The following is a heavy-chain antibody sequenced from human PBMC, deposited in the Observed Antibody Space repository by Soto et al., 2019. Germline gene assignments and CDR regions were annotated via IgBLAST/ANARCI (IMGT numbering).Heavy chain of an antibody. D-gene: IGHD6-6*01. V-gene: IGHV3-30*03. Sequence: QVQLVESGGGVVQPGRSLRLSCAASGFSFSSYGMHWVRQTPGKGLEWVAVTSADGTDKYYADSVKGRFTISRDNSKSTLYLQMNSLGVEDTAVYYCVRGTAIARQHFDCWGQGTLVTVSS. CDR3: VRGTAIARQHFDC. J-gene: IGHJ4*02. CDR1: GFSFSSYG. CDR2: TSADGTDK.